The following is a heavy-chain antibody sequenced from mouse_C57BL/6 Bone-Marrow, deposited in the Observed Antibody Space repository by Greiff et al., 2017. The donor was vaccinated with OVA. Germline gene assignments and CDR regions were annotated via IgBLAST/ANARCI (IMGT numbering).Heavy chain of an antibody. Sequence: EVQLQESGPGLVKPSQSLSLTCSVTGYSITSGYYWNWIRQFPGNKLEWMGYISYDGSNNYNPSLKNRISITRDTSKNQFFLKLNSVTTEDTATYSCARGRDEEGRDYFDYWGQGTTLTVSS. D-gene: IGHD3-3*01. CDR3: ARGRDEEGRDYFDY. CDR1: GYSITSGYY. J-gene: IGHJ2*01. CDR2: ISYDGSN. V-gene: IGHV3-6*01.